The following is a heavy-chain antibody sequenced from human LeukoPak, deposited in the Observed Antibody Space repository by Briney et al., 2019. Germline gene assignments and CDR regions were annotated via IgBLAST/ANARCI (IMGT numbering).Heavy chain of an antibody. CDR2: IYHSGST. CDR1: GGSISSSNW. V-gene: IGHV4-4*02. Sequence: SETLSLTCAVSGGSISSSNWWSWVRQPPGKGLEWIGEIYHSGSTNYNPSLKSRVTISVDKSKNQFSLKLSSVTAADTAVYYCARETTLSTVATNDAFDIWGQGTMVTVSS. D-gene: IGHD4-17*01. J-gene: IGHJ3*02. CDR3: ARETTLSTVATNDAFDI.